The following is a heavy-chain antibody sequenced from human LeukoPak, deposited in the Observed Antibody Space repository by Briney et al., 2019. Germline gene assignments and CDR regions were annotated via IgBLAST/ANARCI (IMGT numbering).Heavy chain of an antibody. V-gene: IGHV4-59*01. CDR2: VYYSGST. D-gene: IGHD2-21*02. CDR1: GASISTNY. Sequence: SETLSLTCTVSGASISTNYWSWIRQPPEKGLEWIGYVYYSGSTNYNPSLKSRVSISEDTSKNQFSLKLNSVTAADTAVYYCARVPARRVVTTPAYFDYWGQGTLVTVSS. CDR3: ARVPARRVVTTPAYFDY. J-gene: IGHJ4*02.